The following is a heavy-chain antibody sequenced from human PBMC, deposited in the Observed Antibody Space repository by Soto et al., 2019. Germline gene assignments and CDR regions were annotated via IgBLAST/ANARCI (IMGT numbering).Heavy chain of an antibody. CDR1: GGSVNGYY. CDR3: ATRITVFGLLIPPFDP. CDR2: INHTGGT. V-gene: IGHV4-34*02. Sequence: QVHLQQWGAGLLKPSETLSLTCAVYGGSVNGYYWNWIRQPPGKGLEWIGEINHTGGTHYNPTLKSRVTMSVDTCKNQFSLRLSAVTAADTAIYYCATRITVFGLLIPPFDPWGQGTQVTVSS. D-gene: IGHD3-3*01. J-gene: IGHJ5*02.